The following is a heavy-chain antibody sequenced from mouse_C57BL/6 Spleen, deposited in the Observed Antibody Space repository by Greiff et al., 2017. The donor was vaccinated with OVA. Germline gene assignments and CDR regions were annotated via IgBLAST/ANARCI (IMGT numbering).Heavy chain of an antibody. CDR2: INPGNGGT. V-gene: IGHV1-53*01. CDR1: GYTFTSYW. D-gene: IGHD1-1*01. CDR3: ARSFITTVEEVAY. Sequence: VQLQQPGTELVKPGASVKLSCKASGYTFTSYWMHWVKQRPGQGLEWIGNINPGNGGTNYNEKFKSKATLTVDNSSSTAYMQLSSLTSEDSAVYYGARSFITTVEEVAYWGQGTLVTVSA. J-gene: IGHJ3*01.